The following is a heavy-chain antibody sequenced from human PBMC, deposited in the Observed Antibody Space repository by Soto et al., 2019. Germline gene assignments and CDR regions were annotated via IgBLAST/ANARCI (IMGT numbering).Heavy chain of an antibody. Sequence: EVQLVESGGGLVQPGNSLQLSCAASGFIFSDSVIHWVRQAPGKGLEWVGRIRRKVNSYATAYTASVNGRFAISRDDSRHTAYLQMNSMQVEDTALYYCTRGGSNTWRFDPWGEGTLDIVSS. CDR2: IRRKVNSYAT. CDR1: GFIFSDSV. J-gene: IGHJ5*02. V-gene: IGHV3-73*01. CDR3: TRGGSNTWRFDP. D-gene: IGHD7-27*01.